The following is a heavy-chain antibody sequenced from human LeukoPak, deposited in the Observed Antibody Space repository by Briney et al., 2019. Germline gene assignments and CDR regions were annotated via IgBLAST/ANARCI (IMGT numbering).Heavy chain of an antibody. CDR3: ARADGDDILTGYSDY. D-gene: IGHD3-9*01. V-gene: IGHV1-18*01. CDR2: ISAYNGNT. CDR1: GYTFTKYD. J-gene: IGHJ4*02. Sequence: GGSVKVSRKASGYTFTKYDINWVRQAPGQGLEWMGCISAYNGNTNYAQTLQGRVTVTTDTSTSTAYMELRSLRSDDTAVYYCARADGDDILTGYSDYWGQGTLVTVSS.